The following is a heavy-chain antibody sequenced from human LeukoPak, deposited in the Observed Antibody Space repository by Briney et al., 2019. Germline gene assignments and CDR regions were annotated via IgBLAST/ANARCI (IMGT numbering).Heavy chain of an antibody. V-gene: IGHV1-2*02. CDR1: GYTFTGYY. D-gene: IGHD3-22*01. Sequence: ASVKVSCKVSGYTFTGYYLHWVRQAPGHGLQWMGWINPNSGDTNYAQEFQDRVTVTRDRSITTAYMELTKVTSDDTALYYCARGSYSDSNGYLTYWGQGTLVTVSS. CDR3: ARGSYSDSNGYLTY. CDR2: INPNSGDT. J-gene: IGHJ4*02.